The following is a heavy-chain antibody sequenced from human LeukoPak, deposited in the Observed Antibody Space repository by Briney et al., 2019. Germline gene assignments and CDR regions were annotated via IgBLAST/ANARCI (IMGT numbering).Heavy chain of an antibody. CDR1: GYTLTELS. CDR3: ATNDRGVLQKYNWFDP. V-gene: IGHV1-24*01. J-gene: IGHJ5*02. D-gene: IGHD4/OR15-4a*01. CDR2: FDPEDGET. Sequence: ASVKVSCKVSGYTLTELSVHWVRQAPGKGLEWMGGFDPEDGETIYAQKFQGRVTMTEDTSTDTAYMELSSLRSEDTAVYYCATNDRGVLQKYNWFDPWGQGTLVTVSS.